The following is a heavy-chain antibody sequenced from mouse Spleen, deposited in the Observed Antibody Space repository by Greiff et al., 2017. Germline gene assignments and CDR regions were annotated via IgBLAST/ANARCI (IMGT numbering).Heavy chain of an antibody. Sequence: VQLQQSVAELVRPGASVKLSCTASGFNIKNTYMHWVKQRPEQGLEWIGRIDPANGNTKYAPKFQGKATITADTSSNTAYLQLSSLTSEDTAIYYCASRYSYYSYDGWYFDVWGAGTTVTVSS. CDR3: ASRYSYYSYDGWYFDV. J-gene: IGHJ1*01. CDR1: GFNIKNTY. D-gene: IGHD2-12*01. V-gene: IGHV14-3*01. CDR2: IDPANGNT.